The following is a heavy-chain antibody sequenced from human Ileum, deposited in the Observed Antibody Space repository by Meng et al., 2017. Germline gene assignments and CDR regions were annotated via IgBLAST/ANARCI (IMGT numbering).Heavy chain of an antibody. CDR3: ARDKPHNWFDP. CDR1: GFTFSSYW. CDR2: INTDGSDT. V-gene: IGHV3-74*01. J-gene: IGHJ5*02. Sequence: VQLVESGGGVVQPGGSLRLSCAASGFTFSSYWMHWVRQAPGKGLVWVARINTDGSDTRYADSVKGRFTISRDNAQNMVYLQMNSLRAEDTAVYYCARDKPHNWFDPWGQGTLVTVSS.